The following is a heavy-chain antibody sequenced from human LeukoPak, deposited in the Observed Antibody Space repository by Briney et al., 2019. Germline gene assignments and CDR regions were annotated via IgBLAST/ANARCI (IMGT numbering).Heavy chain of an antibody. CDR1: GGSISSYY. J-gene: IGHJ5*02. Sequence: SETLSLTCTVSGGSISSYYWSWIRQPPGKGLEWIGYIYTSGSTNYNPSLKSRVTISVDTSKNQFSLKLSSVTAADTAVYYCARYCSSTSCYTRGYNARWFDPWGQGTLVTVSS. D-gene: IGHD2-2*02. CDR2: IYTSGST. V-gene: IGHV4-4*09. CDR3: ARYCSSTSCYTRGYNARWFDP.